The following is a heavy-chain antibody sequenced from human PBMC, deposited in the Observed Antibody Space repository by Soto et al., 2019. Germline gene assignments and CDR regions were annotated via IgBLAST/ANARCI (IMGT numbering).Heavy chain of an antibody. V-gene: IGHV1-69*06. Sequence: GASVKVSCKASGGTLTRFINYPIDWVRQAPRQGLEWMGGIVPNIGTVNYAQKFQGRVTITADKSTGTAFMELNSLRSADTALYYCARTTAVPNSLRSRYFFDYWGQGTLVTVSS. CDR1: GGTLTRFINYP. J-gene: IGHJ4*02. CDR2: IVPNIGTV. CDR3: ARTTAVPNSLRSRYFFDY. D-gene: IGHD4-17*01.